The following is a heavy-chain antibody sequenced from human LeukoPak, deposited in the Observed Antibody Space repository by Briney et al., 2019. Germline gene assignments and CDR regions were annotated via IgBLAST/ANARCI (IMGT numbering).Heavy chain of an antibody. CDR3: ARVRLLTTYYFDY. D-gene: IGHD3-3*01. V-gene: IGHV4-61*05. CDR1: GGSISSSSYY. J-gene: IGHJ4*02. CDR2: IYYSGST. Sequence: SETLSLTCTVSGGSISSSSYYWGWIRQPPGKGLEWIGYIYYSGSTNYNPSLKSRVTISVDTSKNQFSLKLSSVTAADTAVYYCARVRLLTTYYFDYWGQGTLVTVSS.